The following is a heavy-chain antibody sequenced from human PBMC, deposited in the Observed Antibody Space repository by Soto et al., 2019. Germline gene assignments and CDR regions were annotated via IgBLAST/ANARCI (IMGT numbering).Heavy chain of an antibody. V-gene: IGHV3-30*18. CDR3: AKDLSPLTGLYYYGMDV. Sequence: TGGSLRLSCAASGFTFSSYGMHWVRQAPGKGLEWVAVISYDGSNKYYADSVKGRFTISRDNSKNTLYLQMNSLRAEDTAVYYCAKDLSPLTGLYYYGMDVWGQGTTVTVSS. CDR1: GFTFSSYG. J-gene: IGHJ6*02. CDR2: ISYDGSNK. D-gene: IGHD3-9*01.